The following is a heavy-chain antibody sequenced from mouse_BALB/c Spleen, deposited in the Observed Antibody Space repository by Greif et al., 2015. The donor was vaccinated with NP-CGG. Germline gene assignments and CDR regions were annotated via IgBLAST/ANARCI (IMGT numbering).Heavy chain of an antibody. CDR2: ISSGGGST. Sequence: EVKLVESGGGLVKPGGSLKLSCAASGFAFSSYDMSWVRQTPEKRLEWVAYISSGGGSTYYPDTVKGRFTISRDNAKNTLYLQMSSLKSEDTAMYYCARHDDYDVGYAMDYWGQGTSVTVSS. CDR1: GFAFSSYD. V-gene: IGHV5-12-1*01. CDR3: ARHDDYDVGYAMDY. J-gene: IGHJ4*01. D-gene: IGHD2-4*01.